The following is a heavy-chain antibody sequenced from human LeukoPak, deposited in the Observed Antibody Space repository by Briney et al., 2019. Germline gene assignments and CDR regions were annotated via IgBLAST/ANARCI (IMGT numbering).Heavy chain of an antibody. CDR2: IYPSDSNT. Sequence: GESLKISRKGSGYTFTSYWIAWVRQMPGKGLELMGIIYPSDSNTRYGPSFQGHVTISADKSINTAYLQWNSLQASDTAMYYCAREGVRGVITVNWFDPWGQGTLVTVSS. V-gene: IGHV5-51*01. CDR3: AREGVRGVITVNWFDP. D-gene: IGHD3-10*01. CDR1: GYTFTSYW. J-gene: IGHJ5*02.